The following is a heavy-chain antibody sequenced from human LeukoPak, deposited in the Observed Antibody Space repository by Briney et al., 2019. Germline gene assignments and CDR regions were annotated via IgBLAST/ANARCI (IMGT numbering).Heavy chain of an antibody. CDR3: ARDDLLHRNWFDP. Sequence: GGSLRLSCAASGFTFSSYEMNWVRQAPGKGLEWVSYISSSSSTINYADSVKGRFTISRDNAKNSLYLQMNSLRVEDTAFYYCARDDLLHRNWFDPWGQGTLVTVSS. CDR1: GFTFSSYE. J-gene: IGHJ5*02. CDR2: ISSSSSTI. V-gene: IGHV3-48*03. D-gene: IGHD3-22*01.